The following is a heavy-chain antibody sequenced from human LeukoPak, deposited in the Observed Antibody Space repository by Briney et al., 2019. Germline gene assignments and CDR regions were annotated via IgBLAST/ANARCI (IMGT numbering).Heavy chain of an antibody. D-gene: IGHD3-10*01. Sequence: GGSLRLSCAASGFTFSSYSMNWVRQAPGKGLEWVSSISSSSYIYYADSVKGRFTISRDNAKNSLYLQMNSLRAEDTAVYYCARGGDFMVRGARLDYWGQGTLVTVSS. CDR1: GFTFSSYS. J-gene: IGHJ4*02. V-gene: IGHV3-21*01. CDR3: ARGGDFMVRGARLDY. CDR2: ISSSSYI.